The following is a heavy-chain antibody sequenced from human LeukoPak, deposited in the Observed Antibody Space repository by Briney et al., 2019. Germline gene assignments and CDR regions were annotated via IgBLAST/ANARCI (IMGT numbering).Heavy chain of an antibody. CDR1: GFTFSSYS. Sequence: GWSLRLSCAASGFTFSSYSMNWVRQAPGKGLEGVSSISSSSSYIYYADSVRGRFTISRDNAKNSLYLQMNSLRAEDTAVYYCARDPPYYYGSGSYFGSLAWGQGTLVTVSS. CDR2: ISSSSSYI. CDR3: ARDPPYYYGSGSYFGSLA. V-gene: IGHV3-21*01. D-gene: IGHD3-10*01. J-gene: IGHJ5*02.